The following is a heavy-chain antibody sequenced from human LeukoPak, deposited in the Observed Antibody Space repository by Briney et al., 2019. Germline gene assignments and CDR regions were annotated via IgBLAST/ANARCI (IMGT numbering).Heavy chain of an antibody. CDR2: ISTSSSKI. CDR1: GFTLSSHS. Sequence: GGSLRLSCAASGFTLSSHSMNWVRQAPGKGLEWVSYISTSSSKIYYADSVKGRFTIYRDNAKNSLYLQMNSLRDEDTAVYYCARSDCGGDCYLIDYWGQGTLVTVSS. J-gene: IGHJ4*02. D-gene: IGHD2-21*02. CDR3: ARSDCGGDCYLIDY. V-gene: IGHV3-48*02.